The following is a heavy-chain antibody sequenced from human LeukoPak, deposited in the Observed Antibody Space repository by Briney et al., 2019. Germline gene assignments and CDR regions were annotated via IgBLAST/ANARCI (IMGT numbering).Heavy chain of an antibody. V-gene: IGHV6-1*01. CDR1: GDSVSSNSVT. J-gene: IGHJ5*02. D-gene: IGHD2-2*01. CDR2: TYYRSTWYN. CDR3: ARRLTQYDCFDP. Sequence: SQTLSLTCAFSGDSVSSNSVTWNWVRQSPSRGLEWLGRTYYRSTWYNDYAVSVRGRITANPDTSKNQFSLHLNSVTPEDTAVYYCARRLTQYDCFDPWGQGILVTVSS.